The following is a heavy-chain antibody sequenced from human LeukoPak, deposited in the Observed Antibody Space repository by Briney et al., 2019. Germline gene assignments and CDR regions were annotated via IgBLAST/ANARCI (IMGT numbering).Heavy chain of an antibody. CDR3: ARDCDTGGYYHGGYAFDI. D-gene: IGHD3-22*01. CDR2: IYRTGST. V-gene: IGHV4-38-2*02. CDR1: GYSINSGYY. J-gene: IGHJ3*02. Sequence: SETLSLTCTVSGYSINSGYYWVWIRQPPGKGLEWIGSIYRTGSTNYNPSLKSRVTISLDTSKNQFSLKVSSVTAADTAVYYCARDCDTGGYYHGGYAFDIWGQGTMVTVSS.